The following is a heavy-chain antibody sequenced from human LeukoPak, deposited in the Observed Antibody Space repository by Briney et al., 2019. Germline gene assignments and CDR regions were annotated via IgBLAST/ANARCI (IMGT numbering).Heavy chain of an antibody. CDR2: IYPSGST. CDR3: ARDRSGYSEYYFDY. Sequence: KASETLSLTCTVSGGSTNTYCWSWIRPPAEKGLEWIGRIYPSGSTYYNPSLKSRVTISIDKSKNQFSLRLTSVTAADTAVYYCARDRSGYSEYYFDYWGQGSLVTVSS. CDR1: GGSTNTYC. V-gene: IGHV4-4*07. D-gene: IGHD5-12*01. J-gene: IGHJ4*02.